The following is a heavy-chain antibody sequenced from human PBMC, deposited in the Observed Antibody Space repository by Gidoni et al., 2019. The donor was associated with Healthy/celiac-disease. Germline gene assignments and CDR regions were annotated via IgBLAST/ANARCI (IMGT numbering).Heavy chain of an antibody. V-gene: IGHV3-48*02. CDR1: GFTFSGYS. D-gene: IGHD4-4*01. J-gene: IGHJ5*02. Sequence: EVQLVESGGGLVQPGGSLTLSCAASGFTFSGYSMNWVRQAPGKGLEWVSYISPRSTTIYYADSVKGRFTISRDNAKNSLSLQMNSLRHEDTAVYYCARDQSYSNNGYNWFDPWGQGTLVTVSS. CDR2: ISPRSTTI. CDR3: ARDQSYSNNGYNWFDP.